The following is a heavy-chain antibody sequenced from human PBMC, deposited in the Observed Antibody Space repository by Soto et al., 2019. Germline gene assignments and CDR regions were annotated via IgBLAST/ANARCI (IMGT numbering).Heavy chain of an antibody. J-gene: IGHJ4*02. CDR2: IYDSERT. CDR3: ARQWDY. CDR1: GASIRSDY. V-gene: IGHV4-59*08. Sequence: VQLQESGPGLVKPSETLSLTCAVSGASIRSDYWSWIRQIPGRGLEWIGYIYDSERTNYNPSLRSRVTISADTSKNQFSLKVRSVTAADTAVYYCARQWDYWGQGILVTVSS.